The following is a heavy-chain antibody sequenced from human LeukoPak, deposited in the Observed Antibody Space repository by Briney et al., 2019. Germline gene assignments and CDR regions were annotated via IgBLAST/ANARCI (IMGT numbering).Heavy chain of an antibody. CDR2: INSDGSST. V-gene: IGHV3-74*01. J-gene: IGHJ4*02. Sequence: GGSLRLSCTASGFTFSGYSMNWIRQAPGKGLVWVSRINSDGSSTSYADSVKGRFTISRDNAKNTLYLQMNSLRAEDTAVYYCARASYSDTLDYWGQGTLVTVSS. D-gene: IGHD2-15*01. CDR1: GFTFSGYS. CDR3: ARASYSDTLDY.